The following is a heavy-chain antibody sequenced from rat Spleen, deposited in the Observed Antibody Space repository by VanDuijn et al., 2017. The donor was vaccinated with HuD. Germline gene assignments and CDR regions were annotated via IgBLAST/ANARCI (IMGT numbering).Heavy chain of an antibody. CDR1: GFSLISNS. J-gene: IGHJ3*01. Sequence: QVQLKESGPGLVQSSQTLSLICTVSGFSLISNSVHWVRQPPGKGLDWMGVIWGNGNSNYNSALKSRLSISRDTSKSQIYLKMNSLQTDDTVIYFCARSYGGYTSNWFPYWGQGTLVTVSS. V-gene: IGHV2-13*01. CDR2: IWGNGNS. CDR3: ARSYGGYTSNWFPY. D-gene: IGHD1-11*01.